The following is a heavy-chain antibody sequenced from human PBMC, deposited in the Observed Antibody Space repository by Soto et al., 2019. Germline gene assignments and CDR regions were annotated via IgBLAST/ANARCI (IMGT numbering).Heavy chain of an antibody. CDR3: ASVTFGGVVLAH. V-gene: IGHV4-59*01. D-gene: IGHD3-16*01. CDR1: AASFSKYY. CDR2: IYFNGNT. J-gene: IGHJ4*02. Sequence: SETLSLTCTVSAASFSKYYWSWIRQPPGKGLEWIGYIYFNGNTNYNPSLKRRVTISIDTSKKQISLNLTSVTDADTAVYYCASVTFGGVVLAHWGQGTLVTFSS.